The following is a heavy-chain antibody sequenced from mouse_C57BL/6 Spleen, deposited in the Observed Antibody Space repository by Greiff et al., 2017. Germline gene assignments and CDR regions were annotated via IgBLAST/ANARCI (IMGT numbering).Heavy chain of an antibody. J-gene: IGHJ2*01. Sequence: EVQLQQPGAELVRPGASVKLSCTASGFNIKDDYMHWVKQRPEQGLEWIGWIDPENGDTEYASKFQGKATITADTSSNTAYLQLSSLTSEDTAVYYCTTWEYDGGFDYWGQGTTLTVSA. CDR3: TTWEYDGGFDY. D-gene: IGHD2-14*01. V-gene: IGHV14-4*01. CDR2: IDPENGDT. CDR1: GFNIKDDY.